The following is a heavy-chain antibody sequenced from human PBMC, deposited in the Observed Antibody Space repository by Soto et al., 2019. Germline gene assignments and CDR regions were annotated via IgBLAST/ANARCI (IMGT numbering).Heavy chain of an antibody. V-gene: IGHV4-4*02. J-gene: IGHJ4*02. CDR2: IYYTGIT. CDR3: ARHSGDYEGFAY. Sequence: SETLSLTCAVSGGSISSMNWWNWVRQSPGKGLEWIGEIYYTGITNYNPSLKSRVIISVDKSKNQFSLKLSSVTAADTAVYYCARHSGDYEGFAYWGRGYLVTVSS. CDR1: GGSISSMNW. D-gene: IGHD4-17*01.